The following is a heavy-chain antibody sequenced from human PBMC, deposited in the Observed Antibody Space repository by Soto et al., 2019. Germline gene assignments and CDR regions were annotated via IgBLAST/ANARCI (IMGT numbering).Heavy chain of an antibody. CDR2: ISGSGGST. D-gene: IGHD6-19*01. V-gene: IGHV3-23*01. CDR3: AKDPHSSGVWDRYDY. Sequence: GGSLRLSCAASGFTFSSYAMSWVRQAPGKGLEWVSAISGSGGSTYYADSVKGRFTISRGNSKNTLYLQMNSLRAEDTAVYYCAKDPHSSGVWDRYDYWGQGTLVTVS. J-gene: IGHJ4*02. CDR1: GFTFSSYA.